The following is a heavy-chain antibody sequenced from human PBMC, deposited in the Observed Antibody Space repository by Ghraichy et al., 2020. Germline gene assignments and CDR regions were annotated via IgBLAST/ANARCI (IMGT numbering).Heavy chain of an antibody. Sequence: ASVKVSCKASGYTFTSYDINWVRQATGQGLEWMGWMNRNSGNTGYAQKFQGRVTMTRNTSISTAYMELSSLRSEGTAVYYCARTYYYDSSGYYYGFVAFDIWGQGTMVTVSS. D-gene: IGHD3-22*01. J-gene: IGHJ3*02. CDR1: GYTFTSYD. CDR2: MNRNSGNT. CDR3: ARTYYYDSSGYYYGFVAFDI. V-gene: IGHV1-8*01.